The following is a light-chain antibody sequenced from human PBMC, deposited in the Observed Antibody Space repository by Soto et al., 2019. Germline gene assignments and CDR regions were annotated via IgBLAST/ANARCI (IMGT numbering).Light chain of an antibody. Sequence: DIQMTQSPSSLSASVGDRVTITCQASQNINNYLNWYQQKPGRAPKLLIYDASNLEAGVPSRFSGSGSRTEFTLTISSLQPDDFATYYCQHYASFSGTFGQGTKVDIK. CDR2: DAS. CDR1: QNINNY. J-gene: IGKJ1*01. CDR3: QHYASFSGT. V-gene: IGKV1-33*01.